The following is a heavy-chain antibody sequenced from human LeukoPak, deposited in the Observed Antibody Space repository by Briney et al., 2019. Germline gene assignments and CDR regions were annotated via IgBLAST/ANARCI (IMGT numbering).Heavy chain of an antibody. Sequence: KPSETLSLTCAVSGYSISSGYYWGWIRQPPGKGLEWIGRIYHSGSTYYNPSLKSRVTISVDTSKNQFSLKLSSVTAADTAVYYCARQDITIFGVVITAHFDYWGQGTLVTVSS. D-gene: IGHD3-3*01. CDR2: IYHSGST. CDR1: GYSISSGYY. J-gene: IGHJ4*02. CDR3: ARQDITIFGVVITAHFDY. V-gene: IGHV4-38-2*01.